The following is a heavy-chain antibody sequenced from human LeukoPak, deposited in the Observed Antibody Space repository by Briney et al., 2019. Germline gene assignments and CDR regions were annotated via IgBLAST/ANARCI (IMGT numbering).Heavy chain of an antibody. Sequence: GGSLRLSCAASGFTFSSYSMNWVRQAPGKGLEWVSSISNSSSYIYYADSVKGRFTISRDNAKNSLYLQMNSLRAEDTAVYYCARKGDIVVVPAAPDAFDIWGQGTMVTVSS. J-gene: IGHJ3*02. CDR3: ARKGDIVVVPAAPDAFDI. V-gene: IGHV3-21*01. D-gene: IGHD2-2*01. CDR1: GFTFSSYS. CDR2: ISNSSSYI.